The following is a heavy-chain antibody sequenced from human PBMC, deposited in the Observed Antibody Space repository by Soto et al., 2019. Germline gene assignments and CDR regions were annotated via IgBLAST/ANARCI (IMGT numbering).Heavy chain of an antibody. CDR2: IIPIIGII. V-gene: IGHV1-69*08. D-gene: IGHD3-22*01. CDR3: AGDPDSHYNDSHASSYP. Sequence: QVQLVQSGDEVKKPGSSVKVSCKASGGTFSTYTITWVRQAPGQGLEWMGRIIPIIGIINYAQKFQGRVTITADKFTGTAYMELTRLRSDDTAVYYCAGDPDSHYNDSHASSYPWGQGTLVTVSS. CDR1: GGTFSTYT. J-gene: IGHJ5*02.